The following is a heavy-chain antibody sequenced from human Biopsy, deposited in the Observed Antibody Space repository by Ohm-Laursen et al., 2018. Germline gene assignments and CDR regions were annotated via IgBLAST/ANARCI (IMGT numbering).Heavy chain of an antibody. J-gene: IGHJ4*02. CDR3: ARGSSYGYDFDY. Sequence: SDTLSLTWTVSDGSINSYYWNWIQQPPGKRLERIGNIYYSGSTNFNPSLKSRVTISVDTSKNQFSLKLSSVTAADTAVYFCARGSSYGYDFDYWGQGTLVAVSS. CDR1: DGSINSYY. D-gene: IGHD5-18*01. CDR2: IYYSGST. V-gene: IGHV4-59*07.